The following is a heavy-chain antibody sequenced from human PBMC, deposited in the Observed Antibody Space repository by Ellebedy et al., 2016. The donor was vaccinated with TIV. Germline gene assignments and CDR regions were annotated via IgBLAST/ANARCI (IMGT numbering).Heavy chain of an antibody. Sequence: GGSLRFSCAASGFSFRSYWMTWVRQAPGKGLEWVANINQDGSDKYYVDSLRGRFTISRDNAENSVYLQMNSLRGEDTAVYYCATDGSYGDYLSPTHAFEIWGQGTMVTVSS. J-gene: IGHJ3*02. CDR3: ATDGSYGDYLSPTHAFEI. CDR1: GFSFRSYW. V-gene: IGHV3-7*01. CDR2: INQDGSDK. D-gene: IGHD4-17*01.